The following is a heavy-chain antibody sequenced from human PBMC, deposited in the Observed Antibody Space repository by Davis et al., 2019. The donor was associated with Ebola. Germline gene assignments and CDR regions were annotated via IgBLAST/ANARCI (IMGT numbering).Heavy chain of an antibody. CDR3: ARGIDYGDYLY. J-gene: IGHJ4*02. D-gene: IGHD4-17*01. V-gene: IGHV3-23*01. Sequence: GESLKISCAASGFTFSNYAMTWFRQAPGEGLEWVSSICGSTGSTYYADSVRGRFSVSRDDSKNTLYLQMNSLRAEDTAVYYCARGIDYGDYLYWGQGTLVTVSS. CDR2: ICGSTGST. CDR1: GFTFSNYA.